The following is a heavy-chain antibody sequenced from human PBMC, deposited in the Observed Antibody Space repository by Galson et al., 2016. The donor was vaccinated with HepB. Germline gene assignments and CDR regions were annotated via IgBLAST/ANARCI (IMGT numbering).Heavy chain of an antibody. J-gene: IGHJ4*02. CDR3: AAHKRQRVSDYEDY. V-gene: IGHV3-74*01. D-gene: IGHD6-25*01. CDR2: ISPDGTST. Sequence: SLRLSCAASGFIVSDYWVHWVRQPPGKGLVWVSRISPDGTSTAYADSVKGRFTISRDNAKNTLYLQMSSLRAEDTAVYFCAAHKRQRVSDYEDYWGQGILVSVSS. CDR1: GFIVSDYW.